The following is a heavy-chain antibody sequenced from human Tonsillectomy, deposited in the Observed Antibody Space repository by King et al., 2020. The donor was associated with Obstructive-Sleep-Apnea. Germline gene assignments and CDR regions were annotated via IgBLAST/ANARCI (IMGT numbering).Heavy chain of an antibody. V-gene: IGHV3-53*04. D-gene: IGHD5-24*01. J-gene: IGHJ4*02. CDR1: GFTVSNNY. CDR2: MYPGVSA. Sequence: VQLVESGGGLVQPGGSLRLTCAASGFTVSNNYMAWVRQAPGNGLEWVSVMYPGVSAIYAESVKGRFTISRHNSENTLYLQMNTLIHEDTAVYYCARDPGSREFFDSWGLGTLVTVSS. CDR3: ARDPGSREFFDS.